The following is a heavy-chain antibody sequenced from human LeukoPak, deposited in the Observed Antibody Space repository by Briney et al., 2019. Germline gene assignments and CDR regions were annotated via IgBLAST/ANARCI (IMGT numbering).Heavy chain of an antibody. Sequence: SETLSLTCAVYGGSFSGYYWSWIRQPPGKGLEWIGEINHSGSTNYNPSLKNRVTISVDTSKNQFSLKLSSVTAADTAVYYCARAKRFWSGYYRGWFDPWGQGTLVTVSS. CDR3: ARAKRFWSGYYRGWFDP. CDR2: INHSGST. J-gene: IGHJ5*02. V-gene: IGHV4-34*01. CDR1: GGSFSGYY. D-gene: IGHD3-3*01.